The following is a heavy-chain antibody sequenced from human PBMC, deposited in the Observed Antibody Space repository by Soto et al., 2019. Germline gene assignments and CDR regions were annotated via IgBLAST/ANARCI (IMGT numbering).Heavy chain of an antibody. CDR2: ISSNGGST. D-gene: IGHD3-3*01. Sequence: PGGSLRLSCSASGFTFSSYAMHWVRQAPGKGLEYVSAISSNGGSTYYADSVKGRFTISRDNSKNTLYLQMSSLRAEDTAVYYCVKGKTAITIFGVVITSYHDAFDIWGQGTMVT. CDR3: VKGKTAITIFGVVITSYHDAFDI. V-gene: IGHV3-64D*06. J-gene: IGHJ3*02. CDR1: GFTFSSYA.